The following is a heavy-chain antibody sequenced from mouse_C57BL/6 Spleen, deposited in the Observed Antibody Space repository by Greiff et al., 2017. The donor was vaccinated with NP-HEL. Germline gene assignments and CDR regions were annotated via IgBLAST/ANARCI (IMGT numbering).Heavy chain of an antibody. CDR3: AGYDYDDYAMDY. CDR1: GYAFSSSW. J-gene: IGHJ4*01. CDR2: IYPGDGDT. D-gene: IGHD2-4*01. V-gene: IGHV1-82*01. Sequence: QVQLQQSGPELVKPGASVKISCKASGYAFSSSWMNWVKQRPGKGLEWIGRIYPGDGDTNYNGKVKGKATLTADKSSSTAYMQLSSLTSEDSAVYFCAGYDYDDYAMDYWGQGTSVTVSS.